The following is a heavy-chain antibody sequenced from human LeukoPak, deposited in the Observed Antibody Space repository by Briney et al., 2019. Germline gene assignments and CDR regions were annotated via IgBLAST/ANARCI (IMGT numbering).Heavy chain of an antibody. CDR3: ARDHGGLCSTSCRGGWFDP. CDR2: INPSGGST. Sequence: GASVKVSCKASGYTFTSYYMHWVRQAPGQGLEGMGIINPSGGSTSYAQKFQGRVTMTRATSTNTVYMELSSLRSEDTAVYYCARDHGGLCSTSCRGGWFDPWGQGTLVTVSS. CDR1: GYTFTSYY. V-gene: IGHV1-46*01. D-gene: IGHD2-2*01. J-gene: IGHJ5*02.